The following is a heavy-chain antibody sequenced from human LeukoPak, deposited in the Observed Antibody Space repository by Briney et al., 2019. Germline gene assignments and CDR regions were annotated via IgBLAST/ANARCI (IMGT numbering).Heavy chain of an antibody. V-gene: IGHV4-61*09. D-gene: IGHD3-10*01. CDR2: VYTTGST. Sequence: SETLSLTCTVSGGSMTSGSYYWNWIRQSAGKGLEWLGHVYTTGSTSYNPSLRSRVTISVDMSKNQFSLKLSPVTAADTAVYYCARGGYGSGSYYNKATFWGQGTLVTVSS. J-gene: IGHJ4*02. CDR3: ARGGYGSGSYYNKATF. CDR1: GGSMTSGSYY.